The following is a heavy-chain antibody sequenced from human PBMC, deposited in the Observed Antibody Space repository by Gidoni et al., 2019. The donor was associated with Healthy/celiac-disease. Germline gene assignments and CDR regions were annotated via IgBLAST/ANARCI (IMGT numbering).Heavy chain of an antibody. J-gene: IGHJ6*02. D-gene: IGHD3-22*01. Sequence: QVQLQQWGAGLFKPSETLSLTCAVYGGSFSGYYWSWIHQPPGKGLEWIGEINHSGRTNYNPSLKSRVTISVDTSKNQFSLKLSSVTAADTAVYYCARLIARRFYGMDVWGQGTTVTVSS. CDR2: INHSGRT. CDR1: GGSFSGYY. V-gene: IGHV4-34*01. CDR3: ARLIARRFYGMDV.